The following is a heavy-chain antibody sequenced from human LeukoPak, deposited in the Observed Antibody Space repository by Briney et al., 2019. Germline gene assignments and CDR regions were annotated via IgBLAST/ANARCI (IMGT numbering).Heavy chain of an antibody. CDR1: GYTFTSYA. J-gene: IGHJ4*02. Sequence: RASVKVSCTASGYTFTSYAMHWVRQAPGQRLEWMGRIDPNTGGTKSAKNFQGRVTMTRDTSISTAYMALSGLRSDDTAVYYCASLYDIVGTTVDYWGQGTLVTVSS. CDR2: IDPNTGGT. V-gene: IGHV1-2*06. D-gene: IGHD1-26*01. CDR3: ASLYDIVGTTVDY.